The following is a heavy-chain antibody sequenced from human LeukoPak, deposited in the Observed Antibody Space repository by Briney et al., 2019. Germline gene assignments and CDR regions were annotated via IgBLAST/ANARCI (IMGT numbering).Heavy chain of an antibody. V-gene: IGHV3-23*01. D-gene: IGHD4-17*01. J-gene: IGHJ4*02. CDR3: AKEGDYGDYVGAVDY. CDR1: GFTFSSYA. Sequence: GASLRLSCAASGFTFSSYAMSWVRQAPGKGLEWVSAISGSGGSTYYADSVKGRFTISRDNSKNTLYLQMNSLRAEDTAVYYCAKEGDYGDYVGAVDYWGQGTLVTVSS. CDR2: ISGSGGST.